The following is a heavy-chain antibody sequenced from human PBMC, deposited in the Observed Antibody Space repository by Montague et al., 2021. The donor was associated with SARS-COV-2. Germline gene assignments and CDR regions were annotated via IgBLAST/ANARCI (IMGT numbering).Heavy chain of an antibody. CDR1: GGSIRSSDNY. D-gene: IGHD1-14*01. J-gene: IGHJ3*02. V-gene: IGHV4-31*03. CDR2: IYSSGTT. Sequence: TLSLTCTVSGGSIRSSDNYWSWIRQHPGKGLEWIGYIYSSGTTYYNPSLRSRVTISVDTSKKQFSLKLSSVTAADTAVYYCARGMCGLTETTDAFDIWGQETMVSVSS. CDR3: ARGMCGLTETTDAFDI.